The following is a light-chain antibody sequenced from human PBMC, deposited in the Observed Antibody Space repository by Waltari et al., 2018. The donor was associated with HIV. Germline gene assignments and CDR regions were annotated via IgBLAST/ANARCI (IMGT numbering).Light chain of an antibody. J-gene: IGKJ4*01. CDR2: AAS. V-gene: IGKV1-39*01. Sequence: DIQMTQSPSSLSVSVGDRVTITCRASQSINTYLNWYQHKPGRAPKLLIYAASTLQTGVPSRFSGSGSGTDFSLTSSSLQPEDFATYYCQQSYSTLALTFGGGTRVDMK. CDR3: QQSYSTLALT. CDR1: QSINTY.